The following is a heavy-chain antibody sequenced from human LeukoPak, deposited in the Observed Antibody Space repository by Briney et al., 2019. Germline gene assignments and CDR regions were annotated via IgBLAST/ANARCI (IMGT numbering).Heavy chain of an antibody. CDR2: TRTKAKSYTT. V-gene: IGHV3-72*01. CDR1: GFTFSDHY. J-gene: IGHJ3*02. D-gene: IGHD3-22*01. Sequence: GGSLRLSCAASGFTFSDHYMDWVRQAPGKGLEWVGRTRTKAKSYTTEYAASVKGRFTVSRDDSKNSLYLQMNGLKTEDTAVYYCARVGDYYDSSGYSLDAFDIWGQGTVVTVFS. CDR3: ARVGDYYDSSGYSLDAFDI.